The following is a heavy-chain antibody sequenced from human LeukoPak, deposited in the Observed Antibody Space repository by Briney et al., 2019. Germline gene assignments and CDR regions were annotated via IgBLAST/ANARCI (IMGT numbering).Heavy chain of an antibody. D-gene: IGHD5-24*01. CDR1: GGSFSDYY. Sequence: SETLSLTCAVYGGSFSDYYWSWIRQPPGKGLEWIGEINHSGSTNYNPSLKSRVTISVDTSKNQFSLKLTSVTAADTAVYYCARGLHRDGYNFSWFDPWGQGTLVTVSS. CDR2: INHSGST. V-gene: IGHV4-34*01. J-gene: IGHJ5*02. CDR3: ARGLHRDGYNFSWFDP.